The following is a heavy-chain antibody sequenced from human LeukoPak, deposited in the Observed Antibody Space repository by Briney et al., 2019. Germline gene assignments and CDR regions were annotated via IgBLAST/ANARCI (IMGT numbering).Heavy chain of an antibody. CDR3: VRRGDASSGWEEHDY. V-gene: IGHV3-23*01. Sequence: GGSLRLSCAASGFTFIRNAISWVRPAPGKGLEWVSTIGGSGDKTFYADSVKSRFTISRDNSNNMLHLQLSSLTGEDRALYYCVRRGDASSGWEEHDYLGQGGLVTVSS. CDR2: IGGSGDKT. D-gene: IGHD6-19*01. CDR1: GFTFIRNA. J-gene: IGHJ4*02.